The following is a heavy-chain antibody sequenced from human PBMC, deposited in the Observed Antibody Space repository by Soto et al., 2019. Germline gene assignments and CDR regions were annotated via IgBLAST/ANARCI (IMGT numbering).Heavy chain of an antibody. V-gene: IGHV3-33*01. CDR1: GFTFSSYG. J-gene: IGHJ3*02. CDR2: IWYDGSNK. CDR3: ARDLTYYDYVWVSYRLPYDAFDI. D-gene: IGHD3-16*02. Sequence: QVQLVESGGGVVQPGRSLRLSCAASGFTFSSYGMHWVRQAPGKGLEWVAVIWYDGSNKYYADPVKGPFTITRDNSKKQLYLQMICLRAEDTAVYYCARDLTYYDYVWVSYRLPYDAFDIWGQGTMVTVSS.